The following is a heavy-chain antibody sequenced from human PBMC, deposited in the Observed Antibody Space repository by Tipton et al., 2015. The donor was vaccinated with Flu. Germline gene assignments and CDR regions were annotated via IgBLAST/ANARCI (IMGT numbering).Heavy chain of an antibody. V-gene: IGHV4-4*07. CDR3: ARDSQQLVHRYYYYGMDV. D-gene: IGHD6-13*01. J-gene: IGHJ6*02. CDR1: GGSISSYY. Sequence: TLSFTCTVSGGSISSYYWSWIRQPAGKGLEWIGRIYTSGSTNYNPSLKSRVTMSVDTSKNQFSLKLSSVTAADTAVYYCARDSQQLVHRYYYYGMDVWDQGP. CDR2: IYTSGST.